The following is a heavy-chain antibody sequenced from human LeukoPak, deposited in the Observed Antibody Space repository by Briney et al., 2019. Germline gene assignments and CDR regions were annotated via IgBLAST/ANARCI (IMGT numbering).Heavy chain of an antibody. J-gene: IGHJ4*02. CDR1: GYSFTAFY. CDR2: IHPRRGDT. Sequence: ASVKVSCKTSGYSFTAFYIHWVRQAPGQGLEWMGWIHPRRGDTNYAQKFQGRVTMTRDTSISTAYMELSRLRSDDTAVYYCASTPPLYSSGWYYGGWGQGTLVTVSS. D-gene: IGHD6-19*01. V-gene: IGHV1-2*02. CDR3: ASTPPLYSSGWYYGG.